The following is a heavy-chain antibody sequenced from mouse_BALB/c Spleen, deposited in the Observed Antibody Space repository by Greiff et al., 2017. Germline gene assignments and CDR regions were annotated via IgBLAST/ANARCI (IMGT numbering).Heavy chain of an antibody. CDR3: TRGGYYGSSSAWFAY. D-gene: IGHD1-1*01. CDR1: GYTFTNYR. J-gene: IGHJ3*01. CDR2: IYPGNSDT. Sequence: VQLQQSGTVLARPGASVKMSCKASGYTFTNYRMHWVKQRPGQGLEWIGAIYPGNSDTSYNQKFKGKAKLTAVTSTSTAYMELSSLTNEDSAVYYCTRGGYYGSSSAWFAYWGQGTLVTVSA. V-gene: IGHV1-5*01.